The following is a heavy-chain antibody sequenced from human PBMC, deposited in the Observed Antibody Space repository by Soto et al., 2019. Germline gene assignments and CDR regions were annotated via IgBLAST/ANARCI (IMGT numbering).Heavy chain of an antibody. V-gene: IGHV1-8*01. CDR3: TRGQGNH. CDR2: MNPFSGNA. CDR1: GYTFTSYD. J-gene: IGHJ4*02. Sequence: QVQLVQSGAEVKKPGASVRVSCKASGYTFTSYDIYWVRQATGQGLEWMGWMNPFSGNAVYTQKFQDRVTMTRHTSINTAYMEMSGLRSEDMAVYYCTRGQGNHWGQGSLVTVSS.